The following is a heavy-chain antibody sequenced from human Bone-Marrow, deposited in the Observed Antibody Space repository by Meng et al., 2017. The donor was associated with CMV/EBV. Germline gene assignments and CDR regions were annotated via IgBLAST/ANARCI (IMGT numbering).Heavy chain of an antibody. CDR2: INPNSGGT. D-gene: IGHD7-27*01. V-gene: IGHV1-2*02. J-gene: IGHJ6*02. CDR1: GYTFTGYY. CDR3: ATNPVGNWDRYYYYGMDV. Sequence: ASVKVSCKASGYTFTGYYMHWVRQAPGQGLEWMGWINPNSGGTNYAQKFQGRVTMTRDTSISTAYMELSRLRSDDTAVYYCATNPVGNWDRYYYYGMDVWGQGTTVTVSS.